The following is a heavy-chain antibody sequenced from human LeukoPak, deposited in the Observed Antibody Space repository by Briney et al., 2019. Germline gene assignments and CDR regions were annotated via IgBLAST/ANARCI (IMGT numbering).Heavy chain of an antibody. V-gene: IGHV4-34*01. Sequence: SETLSLTCAVYGGSFSGYYWSWIRQPPGKGLECIGETNHSGSTNYNPSLKSRVTISVDTSKNQFSLKLSSVTAADTAVYYCARAPVLRYFDWFSNWFDPWGQGTLVTVSS. D-gene: IGHD3-9*01. J-gene: IGHJ5*02. CDR3: ARAPVLRYFDWFSNWFDP. CDR2: TNHSGST. CDR1: GGSFSGYY.